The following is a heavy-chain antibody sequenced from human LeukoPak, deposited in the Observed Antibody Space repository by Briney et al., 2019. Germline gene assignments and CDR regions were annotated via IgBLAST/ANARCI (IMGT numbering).Heavy chain of an antibody. J-gene: IGHJ4*02. Sequence: GRSLRLSCSASGFTFGDYAMNWVRQTPGKGLEWISTITGSGSNTYYAASVKGRFTISRDNSKDTLYLQLDSLRAEDTAMYYCARDPSVAGMGRGYFDYWGQGILVTVSS. CDR2: ITGSGSNT. V-gene: IGHV3-23*01. CDR1: GFTFGDYA. CDR3: ARDPSVAGMGRGYFDY. D-gene: IGHD6-19*01.